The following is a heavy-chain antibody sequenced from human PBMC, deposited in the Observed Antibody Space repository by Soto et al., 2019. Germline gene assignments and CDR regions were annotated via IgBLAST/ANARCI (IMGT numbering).Heavy chain of an antibody. CDR1: GGSMRNYF. CDR3: AAGEASSRNLAPYYLDF. V-gene: IGHV4-59*01. J-gene: IGHJ4*02. Sequence: SETLSLTCTVSGGSMRNYFWTWIRQPPGKGLEWIGYIHYSGATSFFPSYNPSLRGRVTISEDTSKNQFSLKLLSVTTADTAVYFCAAGEASSRNLAPYYLDFWGQGTLVTVS. D-gene: IGHD6-13*01. CDR2: IHYSGATSFFP.